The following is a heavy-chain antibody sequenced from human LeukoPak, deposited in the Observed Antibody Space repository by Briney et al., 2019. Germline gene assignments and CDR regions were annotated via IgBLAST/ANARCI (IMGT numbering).Heavy chain of an antibody. Sequence: ASVKLSCKASGYTFTSYGISWVRQAPGQGLEWMGWISAYNGNTNYAQKLQGRVTMTTDTSTSTAYMELRSLRSDDTAVYYCASWLVFDCGGDCYSYYFDYWSQGTLVTVSS. J-gene: IGHJ4*02. CDR2: ISAYNGNT. CDR1: GYTFTSYG. D-gene: IGHD2-21*02. V-gene: IGHV1-18*01. CDR3: ASWLVFDCGGDCYSYYFDY.